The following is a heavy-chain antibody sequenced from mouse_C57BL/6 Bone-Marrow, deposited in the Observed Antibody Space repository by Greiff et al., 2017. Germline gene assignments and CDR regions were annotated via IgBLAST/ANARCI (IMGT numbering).Heavy chain of an antibody. CDR1: GYAFSSYW. Sequence: VKLQQSGAELVKPGASVKISCKASGYAFSSYWMNWVKQRPGKGLEWIGQIYPGDGDTNYNGKFKGKATLTADKSSSTAYMQLSSLTSEDSAVYVGERWGTGTFFAYWGQGTLVTVSA. CDR2: IYPGDGDT. CDR3: ERWGTGTFFAY. D-gene: IGHD4-1*01. J-gene: IGHJ3*01. V-gene: IGHV1-80*01.